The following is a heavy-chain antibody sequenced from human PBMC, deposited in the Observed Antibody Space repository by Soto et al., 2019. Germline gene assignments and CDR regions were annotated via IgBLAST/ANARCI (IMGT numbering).Heavy chain of an antibody. D-gene: IGHD3-10*01. V-gene: IGHV4-34*01. J-gene: IGHJ6*02. Sequence: ETLSLTCAVYGGSFSGYYWSWIRQPPGKGLEWIGEINHSGSTNYNPSLKSRVTISVDTSKNQFSLKLSSVTAADTAVYYCARAPYYYGSGSYYKSYYYYGMDVWGQGTTVTVSS. CDR1: GGSFSGYY. CDR2: INHSGST. CDR3: ARAPYYYGSGSYYKSYYYYGMDV.